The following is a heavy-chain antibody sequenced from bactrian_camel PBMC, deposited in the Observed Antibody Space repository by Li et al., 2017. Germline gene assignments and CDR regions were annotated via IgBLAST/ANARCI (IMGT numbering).Heavy chain of an antibody. CDR1: GYIFPICT. V-gene: IGHV3S53*01. Sequence: VQLVESGGGLVQPGESLKLSCAEASGYIFPICTMGWYRQAPGKERELASTISSDGAITYADSVKGRFTISQDNAKSTLYLQMNSLKIEDTALYYCAARIATRGTYEYKYWGRGTQVTVS. D-gene: IGHD4*01. CDR2: ISSDGAI. J-gene: IGHJ4*01. CDR3: AARIATRGTYEYKY.